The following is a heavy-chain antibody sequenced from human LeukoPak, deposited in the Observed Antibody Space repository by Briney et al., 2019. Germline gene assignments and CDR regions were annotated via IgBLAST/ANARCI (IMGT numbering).Heavy chain of an antibody. CDR2: ISGSGGST. J-gene: IGHJ4*02. V-gene: IGHV3-23*01. Sequence: GGSLRLSCAASGFTFSSYALSWFRKAPGKGLEWVSAISGSGGSTYYADSVKGRFTISRDNSKNTLYLQMNSLRAEDTAVYYCAKVDSSFRDDYWGQGTLVTVSS. CDR3: AKVDSSFRDDY. CDR1: GFTFSSYA. D-gene: IGHD6-6*01.